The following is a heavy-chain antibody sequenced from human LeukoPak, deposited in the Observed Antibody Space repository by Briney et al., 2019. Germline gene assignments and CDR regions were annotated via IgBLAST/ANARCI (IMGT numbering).Heavy chain of an antibody. D-gene: IGHD2-2*02. V-gene: IGHV4-59*13. CDR3: AREAQYCSSTSCYNDGNWFDP. CDR2: FYYSGST. J-gene: IGHJ5*02. Sequence: PSETLSLTCTVPGHSISSYYWSWLPQPPGKGLEGFGYFYYSGSTNYNPSLKSRVTISVDTSKNQFSLKLSSVPAADTAVYYCAREAQYCSSTSCYNDGNWFDPWGQGTLVTVSS. CDR1: GHSISSYY.